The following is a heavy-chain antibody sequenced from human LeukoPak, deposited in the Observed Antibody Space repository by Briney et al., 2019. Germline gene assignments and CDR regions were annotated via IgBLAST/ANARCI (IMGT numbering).Heavy chain of an antibody. J-gene: IGHJ5*02. CDR3: AWESGSYLWRSWLNP. CDR2: IYHSGST. CDR1: GYSISSGYY. Sequence: SETLSLTCTVSGYSISSGYYWGWIRQPPGKGLEWIGSIYHSGSTYYNPSLKSRVTISVDTSKNQFSLKLNSVTAADTAVYYCAWESGSYLWRSWLNPWGQGTLVTVSS. D-gene: IGHD3-16*01. V-gene: IGHV4-38-2*02.